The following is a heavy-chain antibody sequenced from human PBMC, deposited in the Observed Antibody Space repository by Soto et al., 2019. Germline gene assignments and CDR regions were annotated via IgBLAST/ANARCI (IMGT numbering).Heavy chain of an antibody. J-gene: IGHJ5*02. CDR3: AKEGTTGPYNWFDP. D-gene: IGHD4-17*01. CDR1: GFTFSNYA. V-gene: IGHV3-23*01. Sequence: GGSLRLSCAASGFTFSNYAMSWVRQAPGKGLEWVSGLSDGGGSTFYADSVKGRFTISRDNAKNTLYLQMSSLRAEDTAVYYCAKEGTTGPYNWFDPWGQGTLVTVS. CDR2: LSDGGGST.